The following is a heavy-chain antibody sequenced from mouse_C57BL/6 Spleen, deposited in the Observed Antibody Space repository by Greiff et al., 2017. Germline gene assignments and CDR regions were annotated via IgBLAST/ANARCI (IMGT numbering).Heavy chain of an antibody. Sequence: EVKVVESGGGLVQPGGSMKLSCAASGFTFSDAWMDWVRQSPEKGLEWVAEIRNKANNHATYYAESVKGRFTISRDDSKSSVYLQMNSLRAEDTGIYYCTREDRGYYAMDYWGQGTSVTVSS. CDR2: IRNKANNHAT. CDR3: TREDRGYYAMDY. CDR1: GFTFSDAW. J-gene: IGHJ4*01. V-gene: IGHV6-6*01.